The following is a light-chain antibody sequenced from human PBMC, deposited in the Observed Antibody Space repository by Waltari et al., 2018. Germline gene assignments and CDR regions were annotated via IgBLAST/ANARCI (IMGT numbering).Light chain of an antibody. Sequence: QSALTQPRSVSGSPGQSITISCTGTNSDIGHYDHVSWYQQSPGKAPKLMIYDVSSRPSRVPDRVSGSKSGNTASLTISGLQTEDEAHYYCCSYVGSYTLIFGGGTELTVL. J-gene: IGLJ2*01. CDR3: CSYVGSYTLI. CDR2: DVS. CDR1: NSDIGHYDH. V-gene: IGLV2-11*01.